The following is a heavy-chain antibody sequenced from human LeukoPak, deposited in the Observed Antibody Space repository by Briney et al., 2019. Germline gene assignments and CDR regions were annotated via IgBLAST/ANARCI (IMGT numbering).Heavy chain of an antibody. CDR1: GGSIRSYY. Sequence: SETLSLTCTVSGGSIRSYYWSWIRQPAGKGLEWIGRIYTRGSTNYKPPLKSRVTMSVDTSKNQFLLKLSAVAAEDTAVYYCASLGRGSGSYYSVGYFDYWGQGTLVTVSS. D-gene: IGHD3-10*01. CDR2: IYTRGST. CDR3: ASLGRGSGSYYSVGYFDY. V-gene: IGHV4-4*07. J-gene: IGHJ4*02.